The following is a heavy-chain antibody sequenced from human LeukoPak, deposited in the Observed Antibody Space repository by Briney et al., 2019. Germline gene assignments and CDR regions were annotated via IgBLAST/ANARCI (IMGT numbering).Heavy chain of an antibody. V-gene: IGHV3-23*01. CDR3: AKEVYYYGSGRYSARYFDY. Sequence: GGSLRLSCAASGFTFSSYGMSWVRQAPGKGLEWVSAISGSGGSTYYADSVKGRFTISRDNSKHTLYLQMNSLRAEDTAVYYCAKEVYYYGSGRYSARYFDYWGQGTLVTVSS. CDR2: ISGSGGST. CDR1: GFTFSSYG. D-gene: IGHD3-10*01. J-gene: IGHJ4*02.